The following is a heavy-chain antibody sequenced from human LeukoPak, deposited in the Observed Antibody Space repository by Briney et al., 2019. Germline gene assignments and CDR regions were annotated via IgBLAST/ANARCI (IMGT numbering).Heavy chain of an antibody. CDR1: GGTFSSYA. J-gene: IGHJ6*03. D-gene: IGHD6-6*01. CDR2: IIPIFGTA. Sequence: GASVKVSCKASGGTFSSYAISWVRQAPGQGLEWMGGIIPIFGTANYAQKFQGRVTITADKSTSTAYMELSSLRSEDTAVYYCARGETAARPLDYYYYMDVWGKGTTVTVSS. V-gene: IGHV1-69*06. CDR3: ARGETAARPLDYYYYMDV.